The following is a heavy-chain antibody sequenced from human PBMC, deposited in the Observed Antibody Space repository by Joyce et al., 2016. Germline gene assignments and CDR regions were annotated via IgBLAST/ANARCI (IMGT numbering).Heavy chain of an antibody. CDR3: TRSSRTGYTAGWPDFDY. J-gene: IGHJ4*02. D-gene: IGHD2-2*02. CDR2: MSYDGSHQ. Sequence: QVPLLESGGGVAQPGRSLRLSCAASEFAFSSHAMPWVRQGPGKGVEGVAVMSYDGSHQYYADSVGGRFTISRDNSQNTLYLQMNSLRVEDTAVYYCTRSSRTGYTAGWPDFDYWGQGTLVTVSS. V-gene: IGHV3-30*03. CDR1: EFAFSSHA.